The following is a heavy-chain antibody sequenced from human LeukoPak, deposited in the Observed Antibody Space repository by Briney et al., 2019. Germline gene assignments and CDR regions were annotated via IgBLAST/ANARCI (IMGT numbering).Heavy chain of an antibody. CDR2: TYYKSKWYN. Sequence: SQTLSLTFAISGDSVFSNSVSWNWIRQFPSRGLEWLGRTYYKSKWYNDYAVSVKSRVTINPDTSNNQFSLQLNFVTPDDTAVYYCVRQYLALDYWDQGTLVTVSS. V-gene: IGHV6-1*01. D-gene: IGHD4-11*01. CDR1: GDSVFSNSVS. J-gene: IGHJ4*02. CDR3: VRQYLALDY.